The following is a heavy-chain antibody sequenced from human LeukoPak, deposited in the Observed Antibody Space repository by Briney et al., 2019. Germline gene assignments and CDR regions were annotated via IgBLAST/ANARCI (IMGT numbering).Heavy chain of an antibody. Sequence: GASVKVSCKASGYTFTSYDINWVRQATGQGLEWMGWMNPNSGNTGYAQKFQGRVTMTRNTSISTAYMELSSLRSEDTAVYYCARVLPWRGDAFDIWGQGTMVTVSS. D-gene: IGHD3-10*01. J-gene: IGHJ3*02. CDR1: GYTFTSYD. CDR2: MNPNSGNT. CDR3: ARVLPWRGDAFDI. V-gene: IGHV1-8*01.